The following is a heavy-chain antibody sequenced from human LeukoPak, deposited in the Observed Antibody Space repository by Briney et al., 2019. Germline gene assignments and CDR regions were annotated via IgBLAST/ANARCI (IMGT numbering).Heavy chain of an antibody. V-gene: IGHV3-48*04. Sequence: PGGSLRLSCAASGFTFSSYSMNWVRQAPWKGLEWVSYISSSSSTIYYADSVKGRFTISRDNAKNSLYLQMNSLRAEDTAVYYCARDGSKSLVGATLVKRAFDIWGQGTMVTVSS. J-gene: IGHJ3*02. CDR1: GFTFSSYS. D-gene: IGHD1-26*01. CDR2: ISSSSSTI. CDR3: ARDGSKSLVGATLVKRAFDI.